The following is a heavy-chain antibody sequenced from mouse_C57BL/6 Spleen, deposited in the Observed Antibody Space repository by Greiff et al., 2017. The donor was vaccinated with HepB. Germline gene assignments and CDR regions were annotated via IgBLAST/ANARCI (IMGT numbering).Heavy chain of an antibody. D-gene: IGHD2-4*01. CDR1: GFTFSDYY. Sequence: EVQLVESEGGLVQPGRSMKLSCTASGFTFSDYYMAWVRQVPEKGLEWVANINYDGSSTYYLDSLKSRFIISRDNAKNILYLQMSSLKSEDTATYYCARGYDYDGLAMDYWGQGTSVTVSS. CDR3: ARGYDYDGLAMDY. V-gene: IGHV5-16*01. J-gene: IGHJ4*01. CDR2: INYDGSST.